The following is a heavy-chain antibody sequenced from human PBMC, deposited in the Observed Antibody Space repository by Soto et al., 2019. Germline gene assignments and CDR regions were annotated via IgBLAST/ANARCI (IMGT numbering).Heavy chain of an antibody. CDR3: ARHTVKDYYYYGMDV. J-gene: IGHJ6*02. Sequence: PGESLKISCKGSGYSFTIYWISWVRQMPGKGLEWMGRIDPSDSYTNYSPSFQGHVTISADKSISTAYLQWSSLKASDTAMYYCARHTVKDYYYYGMDVWGQGTTVTVSS. CDR1: GYSFTIYW. CDR2: IDPSDSYT. D-gene: IGHD4-4*01. V-gene: IGHV5-10-1*01.